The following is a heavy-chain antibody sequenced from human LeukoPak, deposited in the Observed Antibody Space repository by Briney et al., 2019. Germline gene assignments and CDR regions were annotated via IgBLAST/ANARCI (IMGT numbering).Heavy chain of an antibody. J-gene: IGHJ4*02. CDR2: ISSSSSYI. CDR1: GFTFSSYS. Sequence: PGGSLRLSCAASGFTFSSYSMNWARQAPGKGLEWVSSISSSSSYIYYADSVKGRFTISRDNAKNSLYLQMNSLRAEDTAVYYCARDNAPDQLGYFDYWGQGTLVTVSS. V-gene: IGHV3-21*01. D-gene: IGHD1-1*01. CDR3: ARDNAPDQLGYFDY.